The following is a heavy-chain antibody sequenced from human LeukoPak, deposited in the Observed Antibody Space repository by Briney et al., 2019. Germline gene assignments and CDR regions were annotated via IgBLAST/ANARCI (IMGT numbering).Heavy chain of an antibody. CDR1: GFSFDDYA. D-gene: IGHD3-22*01. J-gene: IGHJ4*02. CDR3: AASQGTSGYMGGTFDY. Sequence: PGGSLRLSCAASGFSFDDYAMHWVRQAPGKGLEWVSGISWNSGSLGYADSVKGRFTISRDNAKNSLYLQMSSLRTEDMALYYCAASQGTSGYMGGTFDYWGQGTLVTVS. CDR2: ISWNSGSL. V-gene: IGHV3-9*03.